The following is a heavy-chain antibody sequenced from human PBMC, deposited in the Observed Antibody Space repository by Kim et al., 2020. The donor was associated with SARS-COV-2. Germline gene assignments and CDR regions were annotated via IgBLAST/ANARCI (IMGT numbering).Heavy chain of an antibody. J-gene: IGHJ6*02. V-gene: IGHV4-39*01. CDR1: GGSISSSSYY. CDR2: IYYSGST. Sequence: SETLSLTCTVSGGSISSSSYYWGWIRQPPGKGLEWIGSIYYSGSTYYNPSLKSRVTISVDTSKNQFSLKLSSVTAADTAVYYCARHNCSSTSCYPTYYDILTGYYGGPGGMDVWGQGTTVTVSS. D-gene: IGHD3-9*01. CDR3: ARHNCSSTSCYPTYYDILTGYYGGPGGMDV.